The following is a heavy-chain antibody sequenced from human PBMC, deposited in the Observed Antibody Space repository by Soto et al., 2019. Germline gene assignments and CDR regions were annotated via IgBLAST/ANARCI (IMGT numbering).Heavy chain of an antibody. D-gene: IGHD2-8*01. CDR2: FYHSGTT. J-gene: IGHJ4*02. CDR1: GDSIKNYF. V-gene: IGHV4-59*01. Sequence: SETLSLTCTVSGDSIKNYFWSWVRQPPGKGLEWSGHFYHSGTTNYSPALKSRVTISIDQSKNQFSLRLNSVTAADTAVYFCERDPGYCNNGVCTIFDFWGPGIPVT. CDR3: ERDPGYCNNGVCTIFDF.